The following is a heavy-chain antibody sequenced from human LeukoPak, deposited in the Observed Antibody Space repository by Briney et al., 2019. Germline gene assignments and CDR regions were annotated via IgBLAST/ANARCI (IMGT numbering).Heavy chain of an antibody. CDR3: ARGRIHYYGSGSPFDY. D-gene: IGHD3-10*01. J-gene: IGHJ4*02. CDR2: INHSGST. Sequence: SETLSLTCVVYGGSFSGYYWSWIRQPPGKGLEWIGEINHSGSTNYNPSLKSRVTISVDTSKNQFSLKLNSVTAADTAVYYCARGRIHYYGSGSPFDYWGQGTLVTVSS. V-gene: IGHV4-34*01. CDR1: GGSFSGYY.